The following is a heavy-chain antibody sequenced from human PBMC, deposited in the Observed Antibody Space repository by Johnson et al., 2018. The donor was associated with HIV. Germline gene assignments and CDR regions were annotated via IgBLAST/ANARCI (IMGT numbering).Heavy chain of an antibody. Sequence: QLVESGGGLVQPGRSLRLSCVASGFTFDDYAMHWVRQAPGKGLQWVSGISWDSGRIGYTDSVKDRFTISRDNAKNSLYLQMNSLRAEDTALYYCAREQKFCSGGSCSNAFDVWGQGTMVTVSS. CDR2: ISWDSGRI. CDR3: AREQKFCSGGSCSNAFDV. J-gene: IGHJ3*01. D-gene: IGHD2-15*01. V-gene: IGHV3-9*01. CDR1: GFTFDDYA.